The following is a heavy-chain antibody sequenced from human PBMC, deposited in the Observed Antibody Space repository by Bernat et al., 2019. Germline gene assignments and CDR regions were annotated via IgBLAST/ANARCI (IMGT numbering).Heavy chain of an antibody. Sequence: VQLVESGGGVVQPGRSLRLSCAASGFTFSSYAMHWVRQAPGKGLEWVAVISYDGSNKYYADSVKGRFTISRDNSKNTLYLQMNSLRAEDTAVYYCAREEDTATPQGFDYWGQGTLVTVSS. J-gene: IGHJ4*02. CDR1: GFTFSSYA. CDR3: AREEDTATPQGFDY. CDR2: ISYDGSNK. D-gene: IGHD5-18*01. V-gene: IGHV3-30-3*01.